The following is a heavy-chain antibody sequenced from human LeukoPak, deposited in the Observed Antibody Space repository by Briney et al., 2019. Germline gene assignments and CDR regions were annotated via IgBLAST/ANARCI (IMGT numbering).Heavy chain of an antibody. D-gene: IGHD6-13*01. J-gene: IGHJ4*02. V-gene: IGHV4-61*02. CDR3: ASTQHSSSWPFDY. Sequence: PSGTLSLTCAVSGGSISSGSYYWSWIRQPAGKGLEWIGRIYTSGSTNYNPSLKSRVTISVDTSKNQFSLKLSSVTAADTAVYYCASTQHSSSWPFDYWGQGTLVTVSS. CDR2: IYTSGST. CDR1: GGSISSGSYY.